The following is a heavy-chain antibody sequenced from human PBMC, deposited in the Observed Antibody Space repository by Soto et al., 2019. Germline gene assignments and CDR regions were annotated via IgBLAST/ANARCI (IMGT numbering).Heavy chain of an antibody. CDR2: ISAYNCNT. V-gene: IGHV1-18*01. D-gene: IGHD1-26*01. Sequence: QVQLVQSGAEVKKPGASVKVSCKASGYTFTSYGISWVRQAPGQGLEWMGWISAYNCNTNYAQKLQGRVTMTTDTSASPVDMELRSLRSDDTAVYYCASIRGSHYYFDYCGQGTLVTVSS. CDR1: GYTFTSYG. J-gene: IGHJ4*02. CDR3: ASIRGSHYYFDY.